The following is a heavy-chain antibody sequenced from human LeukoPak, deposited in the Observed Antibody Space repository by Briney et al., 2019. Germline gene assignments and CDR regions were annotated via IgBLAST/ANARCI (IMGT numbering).Heavy chain of an antibody. V-gene: IGHV1-18*01. J-gene: IGHJ4*02. CDR1: GYTFTSYG. CDR2: ISAYNGNT. D-gene: IGHD6-13*01. CDR3: ARRGMLAAAGIMGFDY. Sequence: ASVKVSCKASGYTFTSYGISWVRQAPGQGLEWMGWISAYNGNTNYAQKLQGRVTMTTDTSTSPAYVELRSLRSDDTAVYYCARRGMLAAAGIMGFDYWGQGTLVTVSS.